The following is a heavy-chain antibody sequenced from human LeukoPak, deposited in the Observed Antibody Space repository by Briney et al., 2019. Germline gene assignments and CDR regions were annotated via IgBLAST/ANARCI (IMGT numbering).Heavy chain of an antibody. D-gene: IGHD2-15*01. Sequence: SETLSLMCTVCGGSMRSYFWTGLRQPAGKGGEWIGRFYYIATANYKPSLRGLVTMSVDTSNSQFSLRLSSLTAADTAVYFCAREDYRGTNVLSYFDYCGQGIQVTVSS. V-gene: IGHV4-4*07. J-gene: IGHJ4*02. CDR1: GGSMRSYF. CDR3: AREDYRGTNVLSYFDY. CDR2: FYYIATA.